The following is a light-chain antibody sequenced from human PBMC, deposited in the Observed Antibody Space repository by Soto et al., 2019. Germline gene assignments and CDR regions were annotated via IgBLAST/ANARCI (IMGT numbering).Light chain of an antibody. V-gene: IGKV1-9*01. CDR3: EQLDSYPRT. Sequence: NQLAQSPSNLSAAIGDRVTITCRASQYIANNLAWYQQKAGKGPSLLIYTASFLRDGVPSRFSGGGSGTYFTLTINGLQPEDSGTYFCEQLDSYPRTFGGGTKVEIK. CDR1: QYIANN. J-gene: IGKJ4*02. CDR2: TAS.